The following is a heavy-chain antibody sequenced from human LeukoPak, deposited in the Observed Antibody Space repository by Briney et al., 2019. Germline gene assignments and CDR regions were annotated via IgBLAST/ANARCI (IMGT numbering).Heavy chain of an antibody. CDR3: AKYYYDSSGYYWSDDAFDI. CDR1: GFTFSSYW. V-gene: IGHV3-7*01. J-gene: IGHJ3*02. CDR2: IKQDGSEK. D-gene: IGHD3-22*01. Sequence: GGSLRLSCAASGFTFSSYWMSWVRQAPGKGLEWVANIKQDGSEKYYVDSVKGRFTISRDNAKNSLYLQMNSLRAGDTAVYYCAKYYYDSSGYYWSDDAFDIWGQGTMVTVSS.